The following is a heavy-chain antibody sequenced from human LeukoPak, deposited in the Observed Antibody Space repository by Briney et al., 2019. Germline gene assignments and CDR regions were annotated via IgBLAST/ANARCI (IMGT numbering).Heavy chain of an antibody. V-gene: IGHV1-18*01. D-gene: IGHD1-20*01. Sequence: ASVKVSCKASGYTFTSYGISWVRQAPGQGLEWMGWISAYNGNTNYAQKLQGRVTVTTDTSTSTAYMELRSLRSNDTAVYYCASGITGLYGMDVWGQGTMVTVSS. CDR2: ISAYNGNT. CDR1: GYTFTSYG. J-gene: IGHJ6*02. CDR3: ASGITGLYGMDV.